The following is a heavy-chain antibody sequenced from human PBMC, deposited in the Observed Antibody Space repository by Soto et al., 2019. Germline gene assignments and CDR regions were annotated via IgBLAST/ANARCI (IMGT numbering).Heavy chain of an antibody. CDR3: ARGGEPTDYYYYGMDV. D-gene: IGHD3-10*01. CDR2: INHSGST. Sequence: SETLSLTCAVYGGSFSGYYWSWIRQPPGKGLEWIGEINHSGSTNYNPSLKSRVTISVDTSKNQFSLKLSSVTAADTAVYYCARGGEPTDYYYYGMDVWGQGTTVTVSS. V-gene: IGHV4-34*01. CDR1: GGSFSGYY. J-gene: IGHJ6*02.